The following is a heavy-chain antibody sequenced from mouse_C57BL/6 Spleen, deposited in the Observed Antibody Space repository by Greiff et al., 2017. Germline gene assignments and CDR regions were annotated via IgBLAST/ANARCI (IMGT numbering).Heavy chain of an antibody. J-gene: IGHJ2*01. D-gene: IGHD1-1*01. V-gene: IGHV1-69*01. CDR3: ARGYYGSSSYYFDY. CDR2: IDPSDSYT. CDR1: GYTFTSYW. Sequence: QVQLQQPGAELVMPGASVQLSCKASGYTFTSYWMHWVKQRPGQGLEWIGEIDPSDSYTNYNQKFKGKSTLTVDKSSSTAYMQLSSLTSEDSAVYYCARGYYGSSSYYFDYWGQGTTLTVSS.